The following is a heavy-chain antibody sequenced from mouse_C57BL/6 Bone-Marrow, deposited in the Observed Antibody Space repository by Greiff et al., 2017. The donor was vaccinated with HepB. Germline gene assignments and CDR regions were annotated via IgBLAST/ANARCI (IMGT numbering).Heavy chain of an antibody. CDR3: ARLQLRLLFDY. Sequence: QVQLQQPGAELVRPGTSVKLSCKASGYTFTSYWMHWVKQRPGQGLEWIGVIDPSDSYTNYNQKFKGKATLTVDTSSSTAYMQLSSLTSEDSAVYYCARLQLRLLFDYWGQGTTLTVSS. V-gene: IGHV1-59*01. J-gene: IGHJ2*01. CDR2: IDPSDSYT. CDR1: GYTFTSYW. D-gene: IGHD3-2*02.